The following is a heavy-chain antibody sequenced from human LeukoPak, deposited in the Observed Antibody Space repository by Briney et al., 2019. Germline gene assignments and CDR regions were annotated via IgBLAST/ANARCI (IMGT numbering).Heavy chain of an antibody. CDR1: GFTFRSYE. Sequence: GGSLRLSCAASGFTFRSYEMSWVRQAPGKGLEWVSYITSSGSTIYYADSVKGRFTISRDNAKNSLYLQMNSLRAEDTAVYYCARANYYDISGYDYWGQGTLVTVSS. V-gene: IGHV3-48*03. D-gene: IGHD3-22*01. J-gene: IGHJ4*02. CDR2: ITSSGSTI. CDR3: ARANYYDISGYDY.